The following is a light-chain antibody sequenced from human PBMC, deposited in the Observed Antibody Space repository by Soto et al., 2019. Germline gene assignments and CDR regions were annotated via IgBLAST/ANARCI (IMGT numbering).Light chain of an antibody. CDR1: QSISADY. CDR3: PHYGSSAFT. CDR2: GGS. J-gene: IGKJ3*01. Sequence: EIGLTQSPGTLSLSPGVRAALSCSASQSISADYLVWYQQKPGQAPRLLIYGGSSRATGIPYRFSGIGSGTDFTLSISRLAPEVVALYYFPHYGSSAFTFGPGTKVDIK. V-gene: IGKV3-20*01.